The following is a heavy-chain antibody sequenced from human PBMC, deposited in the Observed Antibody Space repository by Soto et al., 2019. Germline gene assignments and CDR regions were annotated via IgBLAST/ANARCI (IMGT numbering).Heavy chain of an antibody. V-gene: IGHV1-69*06. CDR2: IIPIFGTA. Sequence: SVKVSCKASGGTFSSYAISWVLQAPGQGLEWMGGIIPIFGTANYAQKFQGRVTITADKSTSTAYMELSSLRSEDTAVYYCARDRIAAAGSSYYYYGMDVWGQGTTVTVS. CDR1: GGTFSSYA. D-gene: IGHD6-13*01. CDR3: ARDRIAAAGSSYYYYGMDV. J-gene: IGHJ6*02.